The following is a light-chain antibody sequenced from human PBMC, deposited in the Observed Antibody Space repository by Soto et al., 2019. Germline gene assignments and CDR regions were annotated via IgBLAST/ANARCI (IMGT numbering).Light chain of an antibody. CDR1: QSISTR. J-gene: IGKJ2*01. V-gene: IGKV1-5*01. CDR3: QQYASYNT. Sequence: DIQMTQSPSTLSASVGDRVTITCRASQSISTRLAWYQQKPGKAPNFLIYDASSLGSGVPSRFSGSGSGTEFSLTISSLQPDDVATYYCQQYASYNTFGQGTKLEIK. CDR2: DAS.